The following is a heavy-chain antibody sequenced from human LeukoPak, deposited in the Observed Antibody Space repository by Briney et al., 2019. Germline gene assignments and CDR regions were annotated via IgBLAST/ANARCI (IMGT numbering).Heavy chain of an antibody. D-gene: IGHD3-16*02. CDR3: ASLPYDYVWGSYRFFDY. Sequence: GGSLRLSCAASGFTFSDYYMSWIRQAPGKGLEWVSYISSSSSYTNYADSVKGRFTISRDNAKNSLYLQMDSLRAEDTAVYYCASLPYDYVWGSYRFFDYWGQGTLVTVSS. CDR2: ISSSSSYT. V-gene: IGHV3-11*03. CDR1: GFTFSDYY. J-gene: IGHJ4*02.